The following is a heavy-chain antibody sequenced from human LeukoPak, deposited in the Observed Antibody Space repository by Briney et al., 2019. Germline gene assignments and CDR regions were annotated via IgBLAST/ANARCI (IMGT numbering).Heavy chain of an antibody. CDR2: ISSSSSYI. Sequence: GGSLRFSCAASGFTFSSYSMNWVRQAPGKGLEWVSSISSSSSYIYYADSVKGRFTISRDNAKNSLYLQMNSLRAEDTAVYYCARGPYGDYVYFDYWGQGTLVTVSS. J-gene: IGHJ4*02. CDR1: GFTFSSYS. CDR3: ARGPYGDYVYFDY. D-gene: IGHD4-17*01. V-gene: IGHV3-21*01.